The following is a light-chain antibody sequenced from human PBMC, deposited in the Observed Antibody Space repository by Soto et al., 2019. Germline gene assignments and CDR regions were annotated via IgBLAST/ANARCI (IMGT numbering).Light chain of an antibody. Sequence: QSALTQPASVSGSPGQSIAISCTGTRSDVGAYNYVSWYQQHPGKAPKLMIYNVYSRPSGVSSRFSGSKSGNTASLTISWLQAEDEADYYCNSYTSASTYVFGTGTKLTVL. V-gene: IGLV2-14*03. CDR2: NVY. CDR3: NSYTSASTYV. J-gene: IGLJ1*01. CDR1: RSDVGAYNY.